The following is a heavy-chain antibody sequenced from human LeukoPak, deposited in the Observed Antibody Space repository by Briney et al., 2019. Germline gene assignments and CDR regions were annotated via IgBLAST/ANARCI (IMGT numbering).Heavy chain of an antibody. CDR3: ARGGGLDV. V-gene: IGHV3-7*03. Sequence: GGSLRLSCVGSENSFSDYSMNWVRQAPGKGLEWVASINHNGNVNYYVDSVKGRFTISRDNAKNSLYLQMSNLRAEDTAVYFCARGGGLDVWGQGATVTVSS. D-gene: IGHD3-16*01. CDR1: ENSFSDYS. CDR2: INHNGNVN. J-gene: IGHJ6*02.